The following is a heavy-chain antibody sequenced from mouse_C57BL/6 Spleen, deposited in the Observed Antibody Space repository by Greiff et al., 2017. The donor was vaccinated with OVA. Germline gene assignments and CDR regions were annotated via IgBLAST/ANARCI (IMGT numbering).Heavy chain of an antibody. Sequence: VQLQQPGAELVRPGSSVKLSCKASGYTFTSYWMDWVKQRPGQGLEWIGNIYPSDSETHYNQKFKDKATLTVDKSSSTAYMQLSSLTSEDSAVYYCARGGIYYGNYQIDYWGQGTTLTVSS. CDR1: GYTFTSYW. CDR3: ARGGIYYGNYQIDY. D-gene: IGHD2-1*01. V-gene: IGHV1-61*01. J-gene: IGHJ2*01. CDR2: IYPSDSET.